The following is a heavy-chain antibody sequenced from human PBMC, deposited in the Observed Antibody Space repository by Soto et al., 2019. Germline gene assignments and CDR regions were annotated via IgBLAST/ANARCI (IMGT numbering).Heavy chain of an antibody. J-gene: IGHJ4*02. CDR3: AKDSYYDILTGYYGVFDY. Sequence: GGSLRLSCAASGFTFSSYAMSWVRQAPGKGLEWVSAISGSGGSTYYADSVKGRFTISRDNSKNTLYLQMNSLRAEDTAVYYCAKDSYYDILTGYYGVFDYWGQGTLVTVSS. CDR1: GFTFSSYA. V-gene: IGHV3-23*01. D-gene: IGHD3-9*01. CDR2: ISGSGGST.